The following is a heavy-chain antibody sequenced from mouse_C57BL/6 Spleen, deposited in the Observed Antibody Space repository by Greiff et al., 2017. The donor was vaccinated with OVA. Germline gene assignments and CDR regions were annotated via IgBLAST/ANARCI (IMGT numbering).Heavy chain of an antibody. V-gene: IGHV5-4*01. CDR2: ISDGGSYT. Sequence: EVKLMESGGGLVKPGGSLKLSCAASGFTFSSYAMSWVRQTPEKRLEWVATISDGGSYTYYPDNVKGRFTISRDNAKNNLYLQMSHLKSEDTAMYYCARDGDYDGWYFDVWGTGTTVTVSS. CDR1: GFTFSSYA. J-gene: IGHJ1*03. D-gene: IGHD2-4*01. CDR3: ARDGDYDGWYFDV.